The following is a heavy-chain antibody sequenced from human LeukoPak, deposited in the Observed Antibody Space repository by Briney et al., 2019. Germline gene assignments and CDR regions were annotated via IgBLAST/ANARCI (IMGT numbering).Heavy chain of an antibody. J-gene: IGHJ4*02. CDR3: ARDRDYYDRPLDY. Sequence: GGSLRLSCAASGFTFSSYGMHWVRQAPGKGLEWVAVIWYDGSNKYYADFVKGRFTISRDNSKNTLYLQMNSLRAEDTAVYYCARDRDYYDRPLDYWGQGTLVTVSS. V-gene: IGHV3-33*01. CDR1: GFTFSSYG. CDR2: IWYDGSNK. D-gene: IGHD3-22*01.